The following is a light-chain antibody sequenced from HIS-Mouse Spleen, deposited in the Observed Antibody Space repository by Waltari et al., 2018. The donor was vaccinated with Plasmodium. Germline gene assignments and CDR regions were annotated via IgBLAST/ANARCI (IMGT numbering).Light chain of an antibody. V-gene: IGLV3-10*01. J-gene: IGLJ3*02. CDR2: EDI. CDR3: YSTDSSGNHRV. Sequence: SYELTQPPSVSVSPGQTARITCSGDALPKKYAYWYKQKSGKAPGLVIYEDIKRPSGIPARCSGSSAWTMATLTISGAQVEDEADYFCYSTDSSGNHRVFGGGTKLTVL. CDR1: ALPKKY.